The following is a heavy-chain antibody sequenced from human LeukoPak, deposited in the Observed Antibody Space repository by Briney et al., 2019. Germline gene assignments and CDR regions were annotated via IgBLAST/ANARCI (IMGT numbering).Heavy chain of an antibody. J-gene: IGHJ6*02. CDR1: GYTFTGYY. Sequence: EASVKVSCKASGYTFTGYYMHWVRQAPGQGLEWMGRINPNSGGTNYAQKLQGRVTMTRDTSISTAYMELSRLRSDDTAVYYCARVLYYYDSSGYFRPHYYYGMDVWGQGTTVTVSS. D-gene: IGHD3-22*01. V-gene: IGHV1-2*06. CDR2: INPNSGGT. CDR3: ARVLYYYDSSGYFRPHYYYGMDV.